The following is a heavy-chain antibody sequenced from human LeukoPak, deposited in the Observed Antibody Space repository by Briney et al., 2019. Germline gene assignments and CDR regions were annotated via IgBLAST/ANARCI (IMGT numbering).Heavy chain of an antibody. J-gene: IGHJ4*02. Sequence: GGSLRLACAASGFTFSNAWMSSVRQPPGKGLDWVGRIKSKTDGGTTDYAAPVEGRFTISRDDSKNTLYLQMNSLKTEDTAVYYCTTSIMITFGGVIVRRLFDYWGQGTLVTVSS. V-gene: IGHV3-15*01. D-gene: IGHD3-16*02. CDR2: IKSKTDGGTT. CDR3: TTSIMITFGGVIVRRLFDY. CDR1: GFTFSNAW.